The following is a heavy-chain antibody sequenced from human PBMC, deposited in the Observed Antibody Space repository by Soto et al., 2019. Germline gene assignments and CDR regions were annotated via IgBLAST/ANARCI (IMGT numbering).Heavy chain of an antibody. CDR2: IYYSGST. D-gene: IGHD3-16*01. J-gene: IGHJ4*02. Sequence: SETLSLTCTVSGGYISSYYWSWIRQPPGKGLEWIGYIYYSGSTNYNPSLKSRVTISVDTSKNQFSPKLSSVTAADTAVYYCARRYGGNFDYWGQGTLVTVSS. V-gene: IGHV4-59*01. CDR3: ARRYGGNFDY. CDR1: GGYISSYY.